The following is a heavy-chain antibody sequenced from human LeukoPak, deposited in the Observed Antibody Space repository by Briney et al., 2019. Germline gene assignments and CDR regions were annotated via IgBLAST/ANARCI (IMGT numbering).Heavy chain of an antibody. CDR1: GYTFTSYY. J-gene: IGHJ4*02. CDR3: ARGDILTGYSTLYY. CDR2: INPSGGST. Sequence: ASVKVSCTASGYTFTSYYMHWVRQAPGQGLEWMGIINPSGGSTSNAQKFQGRVTMTRDMSTSTVYMELSSLRSEDTAVYYCARGDILTGYSTLYYWGQGTLVTVSS. D-gene: IGHD3-9*01. V-gene: IGHV1-46*01.